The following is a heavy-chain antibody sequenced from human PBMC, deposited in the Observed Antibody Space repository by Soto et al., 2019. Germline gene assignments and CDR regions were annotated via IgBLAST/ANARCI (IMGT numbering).Heavy chain of an antibody. CDR3: ARLLYGVDAFDI. Sequence: SETLSLTCTVSGGSISSGGYYWSWIRQHPGKGLEWIGYIYYSGSTYYNPSLKSPVTISVDTSKNQFSLKLSSVTAADTAVYYGARLLYGVDAFDIWGQGTMVTVSS. CDR2: IYYSGST. D-gene: IGHD2-8*01. CDR1: GGSISSGGYY. V-gene: IGHV4-31*01. J-gene: IGHJ3*02.